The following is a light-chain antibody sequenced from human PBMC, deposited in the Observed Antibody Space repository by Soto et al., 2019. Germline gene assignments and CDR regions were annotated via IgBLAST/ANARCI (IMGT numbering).Light chain of an antibody. CDR1: QSVSNN. V-gene: IGKV3-15*01. CDR3: QQYDNWPPCT. CDR2: AAS. Sequence: EVVMTQSPATLSVSPGERATVSCRASQSVSNNLAWYQQKPGQAPRLLIYAASSRATGIPARFSGSGSGTDFTLTIRGLQSEDFAIYYCQQYDNWPPCTFGQGTRLEIK. J-gene: IGKJ2*02.